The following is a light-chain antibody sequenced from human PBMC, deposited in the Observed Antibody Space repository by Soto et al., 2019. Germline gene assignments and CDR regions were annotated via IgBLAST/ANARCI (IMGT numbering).Light chain of an antibody. CDR3: QQYYSSAPST. J-gene: IGKJ1*01. V-gene: IGKV3-20*01. CDR2: GSS. CDR1: QSVSSSY. Sequence: EIVLTQSPGTLSLSPGERATLSCRASQSVSSSYFAWYQQKPGQAPRLLIYGSSRRATGIPDRFSGSGSGTDFTLTISRREPEDFAVYYCQQYYSSAPSTLGQGTKVEIK.